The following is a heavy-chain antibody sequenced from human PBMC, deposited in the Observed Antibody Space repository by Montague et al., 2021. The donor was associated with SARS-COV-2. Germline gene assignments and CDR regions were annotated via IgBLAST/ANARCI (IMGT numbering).Heavy chain of an antibody. CDR2: INNSGST. D-gene: IGHD1-20*01. CDR3: ARLTGSRVYYYHYGLDV. Sequence: SETLSLTCTVSGDSFRDSHWSWIRQPLGKGLEWIGYINNSGSTNYNPALESRVTLTVSASNNQFYLTLRSVTAADTAVYYCARLTGSRVYYYHYGLDVWGQGTTVTVSS. V-gene: IGHV4-4*09. CDR1: GDSFRDSH. J-gene: IGHJ6*02.